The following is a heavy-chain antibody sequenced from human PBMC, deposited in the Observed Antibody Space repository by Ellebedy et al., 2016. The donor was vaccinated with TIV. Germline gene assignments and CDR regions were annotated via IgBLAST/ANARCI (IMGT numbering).Heavy chain of an antibody. CDR1: GYTFTSYG. CDR2: ISAYNGNT. CDR3: ARVGPYYYDSSGFNFDY. D-gene: IGHD3-22*01. V-gene: IGHV1-18*04. J-gene: IGHJ4*02. Sequence: ASVKVSCXASGYTFTSYGISWVRQAPGQGLEWMGWISAYNGNTNYAQKLQGRVTMTTDTSTSTAYMELRSLRSDDTAVYYCARVGPYYYDSSGFNFDYWGQGTLVTVSS.